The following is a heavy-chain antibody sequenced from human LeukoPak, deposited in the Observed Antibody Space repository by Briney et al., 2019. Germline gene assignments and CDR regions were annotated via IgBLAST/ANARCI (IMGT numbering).Heavy chain of an antibody. CDR3: AKFLPTHIVVANYYCDY. J-gene: IGHJ4*02. V-gene: IGHV3-21*04. CDR2: ISSSSSYI. CDR1: GFTFSSYS. Sequence: GGSLRLSCAASGFTFSSYSMNWVRQAPGQGLEWVSSISSSSSYIYYADSVKGRFTISSDNAKNSLYLQMNSLRAEDTAVYYCAKFLPTHIVVANYYCDYWGQGTLVTVSS. D-gene: IGHD2-21*01.